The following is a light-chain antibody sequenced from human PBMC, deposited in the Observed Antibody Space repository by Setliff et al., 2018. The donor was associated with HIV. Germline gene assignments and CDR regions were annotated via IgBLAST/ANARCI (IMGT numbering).Light chain of an antibody. CDR3: CSFAGSNIPYV. CDR2: KDN. Sequence: ALTQPASVSGSPGHSITISCTGSNNNLGSYNLVSWYQQLPGKAPKLLIYKDNKRPSGISNRFSGSKSGYTASLTISGLQADDEADYYCCSFAGSNIPYVFGTGTKVTV. J-gene: IGLJ1*01. CDR1: NNNLGSYNL. V-gene: IGLV2-23*01.